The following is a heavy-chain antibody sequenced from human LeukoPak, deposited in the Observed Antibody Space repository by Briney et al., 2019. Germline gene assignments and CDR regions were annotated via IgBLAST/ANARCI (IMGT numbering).Heavy chain of an antibody. CDR3: ARATPPGDYMDV. V-gene: IGHV1-18*01. CDR1: GYTFTSYG. CDR2: ISAYNGNT. Sequence: ASVKVFCKASGYTFTSYGISWVRQAPGQGLECMGWISAYNGNTNYAQKLQGRVTMTTDTSTSTAYMELRSLRSDDTAVYYCARATPPGDYMDVWGKGTTVTASS. J-gene: IGHJ6*03. D-gene: IGHD1-26*01.